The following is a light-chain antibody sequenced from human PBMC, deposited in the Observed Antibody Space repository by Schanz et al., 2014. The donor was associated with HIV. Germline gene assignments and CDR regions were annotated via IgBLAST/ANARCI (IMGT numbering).Light chain of an antibody. CDR1: SSDVGGYNY. CDR2: EVS. V-gene: IGLV2-8*01. Sequence: SALTQPPSASGSPGQSVTISCTGTSSDVGGYNYVSWYQQHPGKAPKLMIYEVSERPSGVPDRFSGSKSGTSATLGITGLQTGDEADYYCGTWDSSLSAARFGGGTKLTVL. CDR3: GTWDSSLSAAR. J-gene: IGLJ2*01.